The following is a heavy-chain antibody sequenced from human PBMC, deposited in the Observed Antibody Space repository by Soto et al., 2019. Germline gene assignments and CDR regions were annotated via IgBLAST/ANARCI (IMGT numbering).Heavy chain of an antibody. CDR1: GYSFTSYW. V-gene: IGHV5-51*01. Sequence: PGESLKISCKGSGYSFTSYWIGWVRQMPGKGLEWMGIIYPGDSDTRYSPSFQGQVTISADKSISTAYLQWSSLKASDTAMYYCARLGWLEQTVGYYYGIDVWGQGTMVTVSS. J-gene: IGHJ6*02. CDR3: ARLGWLEQTVGYYYGIDV. CDR2: IYPGDSDT. D-gene: IGHD6-19*01.